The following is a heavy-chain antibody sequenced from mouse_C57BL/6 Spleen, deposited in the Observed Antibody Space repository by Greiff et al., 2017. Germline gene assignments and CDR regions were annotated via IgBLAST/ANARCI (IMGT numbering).Heavy chain of an antibody. V-gene: IGHV1-55*01. CDR3: ARGSYGYVDV. J-gene: IGHJ1*03. CDR2: IYPGSGST. CDR1: GYTFTSYW. Sequence: VQLQQPGAELVKPGASVKMSCKASGYTFTSYWITWVKQRPGQGLEWIGDIYPGSGSTNYNEKFKSKATLTVDTSSSTAYMQLSSLTAEDSAVYYCARGSYGYVDVWGTGTTVTVSS.